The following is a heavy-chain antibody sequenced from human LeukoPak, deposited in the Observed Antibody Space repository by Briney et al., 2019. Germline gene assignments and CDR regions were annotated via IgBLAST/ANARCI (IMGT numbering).Heavy chain of an antibody. D-gene: IGHD3-22*01. J-gene: IGHJ4*02. CDR1: GYTFNTNY. CDR3: ARAPKGYYDSSGSHFDY. V-gene: IGHV1-46*02. Sequence: GASVKVSCKASGYTFNTNYIHWVRQAPGQGLEWIGVINPSGDGTSYPQKFQGRVTLARDTSTSTVYMELSSLRSEDTAVYYCARAPKGYYDSSGSHFDYWGQGTLVTVSS. CDR2: INPSGDGT.